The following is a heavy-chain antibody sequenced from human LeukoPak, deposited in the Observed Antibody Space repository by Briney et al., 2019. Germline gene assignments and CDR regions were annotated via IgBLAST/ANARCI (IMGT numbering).Heavy chain of an antibody. D-gene: IGHD3-10*01. CDR2: FDPEDGET. CDR3: ATFYYGSGSYPPFDY. J-gene: IGHJ4*02. Sequence: ASVKVSCKVSGYTLTELYMHWVRQAPGKGLEWMGGFDPEDGETIYAQKFQGRVTMTEDTSTDTAYMELSSLRSEDTAVYYCATFYYGSGSYPPFDYWGQGTLVTVSS. CDR1: GYTLTELY. V-gene: IGHV1-24*01.